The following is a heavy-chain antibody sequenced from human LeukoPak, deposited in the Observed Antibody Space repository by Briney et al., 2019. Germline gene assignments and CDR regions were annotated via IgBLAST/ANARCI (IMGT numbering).Heavy chain of an antibody. D-gene: IGHD6-19*01. V-gene: IGHV3-30*02. CDR3: AKDIYSSSRQSSGYLDY. J-gene: IGHJ4*02. Sequence: PGGSLRLSCAASGFTFSSYAMSWVRQAPGKGLEWVAFIRYDGSNKYYADPVKGRFTISRDNSKNTLYLQMNSLRTEDTAVYYCAKDIYSSSRQSSGYLDYWGQGTLVTVSS. CDR1: GFTFSSYA. CDR2: IRYDGSNK.